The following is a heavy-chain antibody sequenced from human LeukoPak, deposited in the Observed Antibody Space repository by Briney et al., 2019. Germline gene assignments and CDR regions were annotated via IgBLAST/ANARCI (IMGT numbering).Heavy chain of an antibody. Sequence: PGGSLRLSCAASGFTFSSYAMHWVRQAPGKGLELVAVISYDGSNKYYADSVKGRFTISRDNSKNTLYLQMNSLRAEDTAVYYCARDPVLWFGELLKGHFDYWGQGTLVTVSS. CDR1: GFTFSSYA. CDR3: ARDPVLWFGELLKGHFDY. J-gene: IGHJ4*02. V-gene: IGHV3-30-3*01. CDR2: ISYDGSNK. D-gene: IGHD3-10*01.